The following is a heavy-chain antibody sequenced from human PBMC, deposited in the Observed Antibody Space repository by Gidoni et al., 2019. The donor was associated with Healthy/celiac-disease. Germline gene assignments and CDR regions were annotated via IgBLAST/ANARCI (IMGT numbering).Heavy chain of an antibody. Sequence: EVQLVESGGGLVKPGGSLRLSCAASGFTFSNAWLNWVRQAPGKGLEWVGRIKSKTDSETTDYAAPVKGRFTISRDDSKNTLYLQMNSLKTEDTAVYYCTTAQGHITIFGVAISYFDYWGQGTLVTVSS. J-gene: IGHJ4*02. CDR3: TTAQGHITIFGVAISYFDY. D-gene: IGHD3-3*01. V-gene: IGHV3-15*07. CDR2: IKSKTDSETT. CDR1: GFTFSNAW.